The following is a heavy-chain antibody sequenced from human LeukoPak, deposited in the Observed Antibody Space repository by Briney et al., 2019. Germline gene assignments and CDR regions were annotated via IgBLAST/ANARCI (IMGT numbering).Heavy chain of an antibody. D-gene: IGHD2-21*02. V-gene: IGHV3-21*01. Sequence: GGSLRLSCAASGFTFTTYTMTWVRQAPGKGLEWVSSITATSTSMYYADSVKGRFTISRDNAENSLYLQMNSLRAEDTAIYYCAREMTSTYGTFDYWGQGTLVTVSS. CDR3: AREMTSTYGTFDY. J-gene: IGHJ4*02. CDR1: GFTFTTYT. CDR2: ITATSTSM.